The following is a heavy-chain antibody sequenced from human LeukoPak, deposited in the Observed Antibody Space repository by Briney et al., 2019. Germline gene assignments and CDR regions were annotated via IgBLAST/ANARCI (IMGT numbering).Heavy chain of an antibody. Sequence: PSETLSLTCAVYGGSFSGYYWSWIRQPPGKGLEWIGEINHSGSTNYNPSLKSRVTISVDTSKNQFSLKLSSVTAADTAVYYCARGRSSFITGTRGYYYYGMDVWGQGTTVTVSS. D-gene: IGHD1-7*01. CDR2: INHSGST. V-gene: IGHV4-34*01. CDR1: GGSFSGYY. J-gene: IGHJ6*02. CDR3: ARGRSSFITGTRGYYYYGMDV.